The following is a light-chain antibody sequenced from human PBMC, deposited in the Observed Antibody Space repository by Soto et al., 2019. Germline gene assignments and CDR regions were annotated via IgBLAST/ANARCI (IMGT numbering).Light chain of an antibody. Sequence: QSVLTQPPSVSGAPGQRVTISCTGSSSNIGAGYDVHWYQQLPGTAPKLLIYGDSNRPSGVPDRFSGSKSGTSASLAITGLQAEDEADYYCATWDDSLNDYVFATGTKLTVL. CDR2: GDS. V-gene: IGLV1-40*01. CDR3: ATWDDSLNDYV. CDR1: SSNIGAGYD. J-gene: IGLJ1*01.